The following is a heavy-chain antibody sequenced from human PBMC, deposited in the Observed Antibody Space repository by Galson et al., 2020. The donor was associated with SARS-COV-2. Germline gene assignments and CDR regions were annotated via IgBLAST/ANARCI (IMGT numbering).Heavy chain of an antibody. CDR1: GGTLSSYT. V-gene: IGHV1-69*04. Sequence: SVKVSCKASGGTLSSYTISWVRQAPGQGLEWMGRIIPPLGIPKYAQKFQDRVTFTADKSTSTMYMELSSLTSEDTATYFCARDSDYESRGIDAFEIWGQGTSITVSS. CDR2: IIPPLGIP. J-gene: IGHJ3*02. D-gene: IGHD3-22*01. CDR3: ARDSDYESRGIDAFEI.